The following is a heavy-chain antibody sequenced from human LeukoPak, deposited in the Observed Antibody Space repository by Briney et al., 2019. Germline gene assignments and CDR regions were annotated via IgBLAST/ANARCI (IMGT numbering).Heavy chain of an antibody. CDR2: ISSSGSTI. Sequence: GGSLRLSCAASGFTFSSYEMNWVRQAPGQGLEWGSYISSSGSTIYYADTVQGRFTISRDNAKNSLYLQMNSLRAADTAVYYCARDDFWSGYYYMDVWGKGTTVTVSS. D-gene: IGHD3-3*01. J-gene: IGHJ6*03. V-gene: IGHV3-48*03. CDR1: GFTFSSYE. CDR3: ARDDFWSGYYYMDV.